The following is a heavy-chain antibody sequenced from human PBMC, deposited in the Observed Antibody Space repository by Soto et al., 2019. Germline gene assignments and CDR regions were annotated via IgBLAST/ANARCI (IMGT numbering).Heavy chain of an antibody. V-gene: IGHV1-46*03. CDR1: GYTFTIYD. CDR2: INPSGGST. CDR3: ARPLVGASLFSFDY. J-gene: IGHJ4*02. Sequence: ASVKVSCKASGYTFTIYDINWVRQAPGQGLEWMGIINPSGGSTSYAQKFQGRVTMTRDTSTSTVYMELSSLRSEDTAVYYCARPLVGASLFSFDYWGQGTLVTVSS. D-gene: IGHD1-26*01.